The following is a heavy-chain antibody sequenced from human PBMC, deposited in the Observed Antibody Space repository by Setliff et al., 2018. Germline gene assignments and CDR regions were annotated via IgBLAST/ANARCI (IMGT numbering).Heavy chain of an antibody. J-gene: IGHJ4*02. CDR3: ARRISYYNFWSGYYDY. CDR2: IYYSGST. CDR1: GGSISSSSYY. V-gene: IGHV4-39*07. D-gene: IGHD3-3*01. Sequence: ASETLSLTCTVSGGSISSSSYYWGWIRQPPGKGPEWIGSIYYSGSTYYNPSLKSRVTISVDTSKNQFSLKLSSVTAADTAVYYCARRISYYNFWSGYYDYWGQGTLVTVSS.